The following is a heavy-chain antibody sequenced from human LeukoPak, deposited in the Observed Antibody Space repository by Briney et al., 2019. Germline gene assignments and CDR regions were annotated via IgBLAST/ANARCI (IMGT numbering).Heavy chain of an antibody. Sequence: TLSLTCTVSGGSASSGGYYWSWIRQHPGKGLEWIGNIYYSGSTYYNSSLKSRVTISVDTSKNQCSLKLSSVTAADTAVYYCGGLPFNYYDIGPWDYWGEGTLVTVSS. J-gene: IGHJ4*02. V-gene: IGHV4-31*03. CDR2: IYYSGST. CDR3: GGLPFNYYDIGPWDY. D-gene: IGHD3-22*01. CDR1: GGSASSGGYY.